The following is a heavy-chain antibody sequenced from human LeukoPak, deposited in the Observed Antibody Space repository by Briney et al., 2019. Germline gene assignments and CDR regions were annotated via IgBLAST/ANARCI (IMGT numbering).Heavy chain of an antibody. D-gene: IGHD2-2*01. CDR1: GFTFSSYG. J-gene: IGHJ4*02. CDR2: IWYDGSNK. Sequence: GGSLRLSCAASGFTFSSYGMHWVRQAPGKGLEWVAVIWYDGSNKYYADSVKGRFTISRDNSKNTLYLQMTSLRADDTAVYYCARTTGCSSTSCYVNFWGQGTLVTVSS. CDR3: ARTTGCSSTSCYVNF. V-gene: IGHV3-33*01.